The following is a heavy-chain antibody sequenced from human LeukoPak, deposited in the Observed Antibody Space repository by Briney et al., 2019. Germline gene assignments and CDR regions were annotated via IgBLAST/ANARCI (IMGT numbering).Heavy chain of an antibody. J-gene: IGHJ5*02. CDR1: GLTFSSYA. D-gene: IGHD3-10*01. V-gene: IGHV3-23*01. CDR2: ISGSVGST. CDR3: AKADVLLLLGAVFVT. Sequence: SGGSLRLSCAASGLTFSSYAMSWVRQAPGKGLEWVSAISGSVGSTYYADSVKGRFTLSRDNTKNTLYLQMYSLRAEDTAVYYCAKADVLLLLGAVFVTWGQGNLVTVSS.